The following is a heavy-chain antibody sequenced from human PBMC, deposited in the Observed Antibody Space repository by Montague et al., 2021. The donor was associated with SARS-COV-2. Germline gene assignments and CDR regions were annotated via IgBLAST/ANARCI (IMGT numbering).Heavy chain of an antibody. CDR1: RGSISNYH. D-gene: IGHD4-11*01. V-gene: IGHV4-59*01. CDR2: ILPTGGS. J-gene: IGHJ4*01. Sequence: SETLSLTCIVSRGSISNYHWTWIRQPPGKRLEWMAYILPTGGSNHNPSLRSRLTTSVDTSKNQFSLRLRSVTAADSARYFCARVPAVTKVACATFDFWGHGLLVTVSS. CDR3: ARVPAVTKVACATFDF.